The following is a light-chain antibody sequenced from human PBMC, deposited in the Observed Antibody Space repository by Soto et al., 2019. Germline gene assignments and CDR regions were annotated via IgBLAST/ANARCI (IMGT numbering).Light chain of an antibody. V-gene: IGKV1-27*01. CDR3: HKYNSAPYT. CDR1: QGISNY. J-gene: IGKJ2*01. CDR2: AAS. Sequence: DIKMIQSPSSLSASVGDRVTITCRASQGISNYLAWYQQKPGKVPKLLIYAASTLQSGVPSRFSGSGSGTDFTFTISSLEPEDVATYYCHKYNSAPYTFGQGTKLEIK.